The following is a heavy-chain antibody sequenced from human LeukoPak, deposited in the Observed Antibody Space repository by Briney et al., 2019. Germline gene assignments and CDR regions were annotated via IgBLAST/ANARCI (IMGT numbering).Heavy chain of an antibody. J-gene: IGHJ4*02. D-gene: IGHD4-17*01. CDR1: GGSISSYY. CDR3: ARGRRYGDFDY. CDR2: IYYSGST. Sequence: SETLSLTCTVSGGSISSYYWSWIRQPPGKGLEWIGYIYYSGSTNYNPSLKSRVTISVDTSKNQFSLKLSSVTAADTAVYYRARGRRYGDFDYWGQGTLVTVSS. V-gene: IGHV4-59*01.